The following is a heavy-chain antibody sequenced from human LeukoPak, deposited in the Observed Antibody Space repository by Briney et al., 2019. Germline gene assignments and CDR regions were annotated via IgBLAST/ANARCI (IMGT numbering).Heavy chain of an antibody. CDR1: GGSTSSHN. Sequence: PSETLSLTCTVSGGSTSSHNRSGIRQPPGKGLEWIGYIHSSGRTNYNPSLKSRVTFSFYSSKNQFSLRLRSVNAADTAVYYCASDYCTGGPYSHFFYCGQGTLFTASS. CDR3: ASDYCTGGPYSHFFY. J-gene: IGHJ4*02. CDR2: IHSSGRT. D-gene: IGHD2-8*02. V-gene: IGHV4-59*08.